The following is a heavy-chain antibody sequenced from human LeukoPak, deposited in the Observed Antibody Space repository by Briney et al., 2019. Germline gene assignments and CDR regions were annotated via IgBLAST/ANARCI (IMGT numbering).Heavy chain of an antibody. CDR2: INHSGST. CDR3: ARGRSYCSSTSCYLDY. CDR1: GGSFSGYY. J-gene: IGHJ4*02. Sequence: SETLSLTCAVYGGSFSGYYWSWIRQPPGKGLEWIGEINHSGSTNYNPYLKSRVTISVDTSKNQFSLKLSSVTAADTAVYYCARGRSYCSSTSCYLDYWGQGTLVTVSS. V-gene: IGHV4-34*01. D-gene: IGHD2-2*01.